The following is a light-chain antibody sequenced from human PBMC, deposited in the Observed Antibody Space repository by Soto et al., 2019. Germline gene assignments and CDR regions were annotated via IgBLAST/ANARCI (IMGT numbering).Light chain of an antibody. CDR2: DTS. V-gene: IGKV3-11*01. CDR1: QSVGAY. Sequence: EIVLTQSPAPLSLSPGERATLSCRASQSVGAYLAWSQQKPGQAPRLLIYDTSNRAAAIPARFSGGGSGTDFTLTISNLEHEDLGVDYCQHRSDLPLTFGGGTKVEIK. CDR3: QHRSDLPLT. J-gene: IGKJ4*01.